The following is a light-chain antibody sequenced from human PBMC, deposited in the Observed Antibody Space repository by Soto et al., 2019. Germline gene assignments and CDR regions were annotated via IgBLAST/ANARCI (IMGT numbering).Light chain of an antibody. CDR2: EAS. J-gene: IGKJ4*01. CDR1: QSVSRY. Sequence: ILLSQSTATLSLSPGERATLSCSACQSVSRYLTRDPAKPGPAPRLLIYEASNRATGIPARFSGSGSGTDFTLTLRSLEPEDFAVYYCQERSNWPLTFGGGTKVDIK. CDR3: QERSNWPLT. V-gene: IGKV3-11*01.